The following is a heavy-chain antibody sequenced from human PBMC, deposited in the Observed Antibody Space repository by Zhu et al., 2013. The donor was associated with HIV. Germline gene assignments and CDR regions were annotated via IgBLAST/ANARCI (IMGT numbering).Heavy chain of an antibody. CDR2: IIPIFGTA. CDR3: ARDLSGRRYYYDSSGYYSDS. Sequence: QVQLVQSGAEVKKPGSSVKVSCKASGGTFSSYAISWVRQAPGQGLEWMGGIIPIFGTANYAQKFQGRVTITADESTSTAYMELSSLRSEDTAVYYCARDLSGRRYYYDSSGYYSDSWGQGTLVTVSS. J-gene: IGHJ5*02. V-gene: IGHV1-69*01. D-gene: IGHD3-22*01. CDR1: GGTFSSYA.